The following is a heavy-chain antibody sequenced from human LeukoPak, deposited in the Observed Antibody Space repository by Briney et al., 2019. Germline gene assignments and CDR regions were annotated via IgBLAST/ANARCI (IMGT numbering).Heavy chain of an antibody. D-gene: IGHD6-19*01. J-gene: IGHJ4*02. CDR1: GFTFSDYY. V-gene: IGHV3-11*06. Sequence: GGSLRLSCAVSGFTFSDYYMSWIRQAPGKGLEWVSYISSSSSYTNYADSVKGRFTISRDNAKNSLYLQMNSLRAEDTAVYYCVTKSRYSSGWFPAPDYWGQGTLVTVSS. CDR3: VTKSRYSSGWFPAPDY. CDR2: ISSSSSYT.